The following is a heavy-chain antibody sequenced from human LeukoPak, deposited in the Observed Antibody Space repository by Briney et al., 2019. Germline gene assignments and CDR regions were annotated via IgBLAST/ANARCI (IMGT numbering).Heavy chain of an antibody. Sequence: PGGSLRLSCAASGFTVSSNYMTWVRQAPGKGLEWVSVILGGGGTYYADSVKGRFTISRDNSKNTLYLQMNSLRAEDTAVYYCARGLVLTYYYFESWDQGTLVTVSS. V-gene: IGHV3-66*01. CDR2: ILGGGGT. D-gene: IGHD2-8*02. J-gene: IGHJ4*02. CDR1: GFTVSSNY. CDR3: ARGLVLTYYYFES.